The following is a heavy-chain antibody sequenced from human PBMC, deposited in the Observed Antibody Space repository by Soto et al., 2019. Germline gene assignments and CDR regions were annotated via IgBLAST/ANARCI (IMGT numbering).Heavy chain of an antibody. J-gene: IGHJ4*02. V-gene: IGHV5-51*01. D-gene: IGHD6-19*01. CDR3: ARRTYRRGWRHYFDY. Sequence: GASMKISCKASGYSFTSNWIGWVSQMPGKGLEWMGFIDPRDSNTRYSPSLQGQVTISADKSVSTAYLQWTSLKASDTAMYYCARRTYRRGWRHYFDYWGQRTLVSVSS. CDR1: GYSFTSNW. CDR2: IDPRDSNT.